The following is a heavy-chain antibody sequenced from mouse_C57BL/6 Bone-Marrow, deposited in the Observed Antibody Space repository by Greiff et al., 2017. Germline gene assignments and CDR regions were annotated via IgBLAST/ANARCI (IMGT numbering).Heavy chain of an antibody. V-gene: IGHV5-9-1*02. J-gene: IGHJ3*01. CDR3: TREYFSWCAY. CDR1: GFTFSSYA. Sequence: EVNLVESGEGLVKPGGSLKLSCAASGFTFSSYAMSWVRQTPEKRLEWVAYISSGGDYIYYADTVKGRFTITRDNARNTLYLQMHSLRSEDTAMDYCTREYFSWCAYWGQGTLVTVSA. CDR2: ISSGGDYI. D-gene: IGHD5-1*01.